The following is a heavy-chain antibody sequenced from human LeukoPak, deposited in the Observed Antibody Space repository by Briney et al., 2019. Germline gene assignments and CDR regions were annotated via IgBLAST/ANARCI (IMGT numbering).Heavy chain of an antibody. J-gene: IGHJ6*02. V-gene: IGHV3-30-3*01. CDR2: ISYDGSNK. CDR3: ARDKGGSYYVDYYYYGMDV. CDR1: GFTFSSYA. D-gene: IGHD1-26*01. Sequence: GRSLRLSCAASGFTFSSYAMHWVRQAPGKGLEWVAVISYDGSNKYYADSVKGRFTISRDNSKNTLYLQMNSLRAEDTAVYYCARDKGGSYYVDYYYYGMDVWGQGTTDTVSS.